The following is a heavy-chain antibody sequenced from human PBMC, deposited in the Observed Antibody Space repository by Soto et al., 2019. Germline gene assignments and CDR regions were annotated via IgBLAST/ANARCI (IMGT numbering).Heavy chain of an antibody. J-gene: IGHJ5*02. V-gene: IGHV4-30-4*01. CDR2: IYYSGST. D-gene: IGHD4-17*01. CDR1: VVSISSAHYY. Sequence: SETLSLTCTVSVVSISSAHYYWSWIRQPPGKGLEWIGYIYYSGSTYYNPSLKGRVTISVDTSKNQFSLKLSSVTAADTAVYYCARVVTTVTNYWFDPCGQGTLVTVSS. CDR3: ARVVTTVTNYWFDP.